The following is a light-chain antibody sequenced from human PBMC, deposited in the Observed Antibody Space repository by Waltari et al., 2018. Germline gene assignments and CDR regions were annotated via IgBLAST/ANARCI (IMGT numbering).Light chain of an antibody. J-gene: IGKJ4*01. Sequence: DIQMTQSPSSLSAYVGDRVTITCRASQSISSDLNWYQQKPGKAPKLLISGTSNLQSGVPSGFSGSGSGTDFTLTINSLQPLDSATYYFQQSYSTPPTFGGGTKVEI. V-gene: IGKV1-39*01. CDR3: QQSYSTPPT. CDR1: QSISSD. CDR2: GTS.